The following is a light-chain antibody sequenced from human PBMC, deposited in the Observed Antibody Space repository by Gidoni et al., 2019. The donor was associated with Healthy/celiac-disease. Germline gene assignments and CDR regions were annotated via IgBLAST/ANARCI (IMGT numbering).Light chain of an antibody. J-gene: IGLJ2*01. CDR1: KLGDKY. V-gene: IGLV3-1*01. CDR2: QDS. CDR3: QAWDSSTAV. Sequence: SSELTQTPSVSVSPGQTASLTCSGDKLGDKYACWYQQKPGQSPVLVIYQDSKRPSGIPERFSGSNSGNTATLTISGTQAMDEADYYCQAWDSSTAVFGGGTKLTVL.